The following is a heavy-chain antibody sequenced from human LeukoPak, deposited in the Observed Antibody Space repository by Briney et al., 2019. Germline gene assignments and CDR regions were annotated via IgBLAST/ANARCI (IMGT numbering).Heavy chain of an antibody. V-gene: IGHV3-48*02. CDR3: ARGGTTVVNRYSFDD. Sequence: GGSLRLSCAASGFTFSSYSMNWVRQAPGKGLEWVSYISSSSSTIYYADSVKGRFTISRDNAKNSLYLQMNSLRDEDTAVYYCARGGTTVVNRYSFDDWGQGTLVTVSS. D-gene: IGHD4-23*01. CDR2: ISSSSSTI. J-gene: IGHJ4*02. CDR1: GFTFSSYS.